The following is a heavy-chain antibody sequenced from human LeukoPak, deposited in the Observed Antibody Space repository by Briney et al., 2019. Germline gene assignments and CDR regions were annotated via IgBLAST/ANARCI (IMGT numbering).Heavy chain of an antibody. D-gene: IGHD2-2*01. CDR1: GGTFSSYA. J-gene: IGHJ3*02. CDR3: ASQGVSAAILATGGLDI. V-gene: IGHV1-69*01. Sequence: GASVKVSCKASGGTFSSYAIRWVRQAPGQGLEWMGGIIPIIGVANYAERFQGRVTITADESTSTAYMELSSLTSEDTAVYYCASQGVSAAILATGGLDIWGQGTVVVVSS. CDR2: IIPIIGVA.